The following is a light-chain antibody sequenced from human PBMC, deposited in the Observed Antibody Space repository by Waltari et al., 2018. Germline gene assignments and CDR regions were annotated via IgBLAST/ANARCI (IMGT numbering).Light chain of an antibody. V-gene: IGKV2D-29*02. Sequence: VMTQSPLSLSVTPGQPASMSCKYSQSLLPIDGNTFIYWYLQRPVQSPQLLIYEIFNRFSGVPERFSGSGSVTDFTLNISRVAADDVGTYYCMQTLQPWTIGQGTKVEIK. CDR3: MQTLQPWT. J-gene: IGKJ1*01. CDR2: EIF. CDR1: QSLLPIDGNTF.